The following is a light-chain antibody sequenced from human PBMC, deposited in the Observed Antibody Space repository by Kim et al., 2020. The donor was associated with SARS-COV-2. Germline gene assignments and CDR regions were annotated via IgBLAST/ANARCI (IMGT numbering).Light chain of an antibody. CDR3: QQSHSTPLLT. J-gene: IGKJ4*01. CDR2: GAS. CDR1: QSISTY. V-gene: IGKV1-39*01. Sequence: DIQMTQSPSSLAASVGDRVTIGCRASQSISTYLNWYQQKPGKAPKLLIYGASTLQSGVPSRFSGSGSGTDFILTISSLQPEDFATYYCQQSHSTPLLTFGGVTKVDIK.